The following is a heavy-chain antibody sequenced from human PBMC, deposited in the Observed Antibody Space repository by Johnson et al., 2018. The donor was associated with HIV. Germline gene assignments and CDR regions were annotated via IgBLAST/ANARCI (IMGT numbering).Heavy chain of an antibody. V-gene: IGHV3-33*06. Sequence: QMQLVESGGAVVQPVRSLRLSCAASGLTFSSYGMHWVLQEPGKGLEWVGVIWYEGRNKYYADSVKGRFTISRDNSKNTLYLQMNSMRAEDTAVYYCAKDDRELDAFDIWGQGTMVTVSS. D-gene: IGHD1-26*01. J-gene: IGHJ3*02. CDR2: IWYEGRNK. CDR1: GLTFSSYG. CDR3: AKDDRELDAFDI.